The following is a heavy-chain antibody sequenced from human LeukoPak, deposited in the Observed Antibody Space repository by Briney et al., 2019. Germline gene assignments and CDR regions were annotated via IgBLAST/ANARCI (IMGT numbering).Heavy chain of an antibody. V-gene: IGHV1-2*02. CDR1: GYTFTGYY. D-gene: IGHD1-1*01. CDR2: INPNSGGT. CDR3: ARGRILKRHSAEYFQH. Sequence: ASVKVSCKASGYTFTGYYMHWVRQAPGQGLEWMGWINPNSGGTNYAQKFQGRVTMTRDTSISTAYMELSRLRSDDTAVHYCARGRILKRHSAEYFQHWGQGTLVTVSS. J-gene: IGHJ1*01.